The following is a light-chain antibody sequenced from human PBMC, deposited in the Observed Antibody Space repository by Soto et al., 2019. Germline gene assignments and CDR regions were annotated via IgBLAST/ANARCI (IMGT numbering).Light chain of an antibody. Sequence: DIQMSQSPSTLSASVGDRVTITCRASQSISSWLAWYQQKPGKAPKLLIYKASSLESGVTSRFSGSGSGTEFSLTISSLQPDDFATYYCQQYNSYLFTFGPGTKVDIE. CDR3: QQYNSYLFT. V-gene: IGKV1-5*03. J-gene: IGKJ3*01. CDR2: KAS. CDR1: QSISSW.